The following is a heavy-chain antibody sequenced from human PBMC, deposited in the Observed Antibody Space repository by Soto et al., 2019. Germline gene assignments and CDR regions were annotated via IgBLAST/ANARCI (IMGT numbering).Heavy chain of an antibody. Sequence: QVQLQESGPGLVKPSETLSLTCTVSGGSISSYYWSWIRQPPGKGLEWIGYIYYSGSTNYNPSLKSRVTISVDTSKNQFSLKLSSVTAADTAVYYCARIGTYDFWSGYYTDYGMDVWGQGTTVTVSS. CDR2: IYYSGST. D-gene: IGHD3-3*01. CDR3: ARIGTYDFWSGYYTDYGMDV. CDR1: GGSISSYY. J-gene: IGHJ6*02. V-gene: IGHV4-59*01.